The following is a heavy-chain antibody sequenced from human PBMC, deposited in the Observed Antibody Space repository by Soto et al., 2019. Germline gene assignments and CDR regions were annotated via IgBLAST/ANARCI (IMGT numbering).Heavy chain of an antibody. D-gene: IGHD3-10*01. CDR1: GGSISSGDYY. V-gene: IGHV4-30-4*01. Sequence: QVQLQESGPGLVKPSQTLSLTCTVSGGSISSGDYYWNWIRQPPGKGLEWIGYIYYSGSTYYNPSPXXXXXXXXDTXXXQXXXXXXXXTXADTXVYXXXXAXIFLWFGGVNWFDPWGQGTLVTV. CDR3: XXAXIFLWFGGVNWFDP. J-gene: IGHJ5*02. CDR2: IYYSGST.